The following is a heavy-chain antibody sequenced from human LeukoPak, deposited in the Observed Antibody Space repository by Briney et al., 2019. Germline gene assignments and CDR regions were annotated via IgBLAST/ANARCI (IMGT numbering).Heavy chain of an antibody. V-gene: IGHV1-69*13. CDR3: ARANPRIYSNLDY. J-gene: IGHJ4*02. D-gene: IGHD4-11*01. Sequence: SVKVSCKASGGTFSSYAISWVRQAPGQGLEWMGGIIPIFGTANYAQKFQGRVTITADESTSTAYMELSSLRAEDTAVYYCARANPRIYSNLDYWGQGTLVTVSS. CDR2: IIPIFGTA. CDR1: GGTFSSYA.